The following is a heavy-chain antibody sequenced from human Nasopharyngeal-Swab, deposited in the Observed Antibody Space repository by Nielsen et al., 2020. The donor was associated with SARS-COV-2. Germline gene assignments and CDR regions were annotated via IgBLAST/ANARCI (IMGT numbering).Heavy chain of an antibody. V-gene: IGHV3-49*02. J-gene: IGHJ5*02. Sequence: VRQMPGKGLEWVGFIRSKVYGGTTEYAASVKGRFTISRDDSKSIAYLQMNSLKTEDTAVYYCTRSYDYVWGSYRKSWGQGTLVTVSS. CDR2: IRSKVYGGTT. CDR3: TRSYDYVWGSYRKS. D-gene: IGHD3-16*02.